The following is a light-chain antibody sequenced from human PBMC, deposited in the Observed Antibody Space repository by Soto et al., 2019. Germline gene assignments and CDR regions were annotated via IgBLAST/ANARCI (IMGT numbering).Light chain of an antibody. CDR2: DVS. CDR3: QQRTNWPLT. V-gene: IGKV3-11*01. J-gene: IGKJ4*01. Sequence: EVVFTQSPATLSLSPGERATLSCWASQSVSNSLAWYQQRPGQSPRLLIYDVSTRATGIPARFGGSGSGTDFTLTISSLETEDFAVYYCQQRTNWPLTFGGGTKLDIK. CDR1: QSVSNS.